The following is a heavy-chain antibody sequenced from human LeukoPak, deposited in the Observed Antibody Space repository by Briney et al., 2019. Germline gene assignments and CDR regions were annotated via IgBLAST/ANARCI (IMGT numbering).Heavy chain of an antibody. V-gene: IGHV3-21*01. CDR1: GFTFSSYS. CDR2: ISSSSSYI. D-gene: IGHD2-15*01. CDR3: ARGLGYCSGGSCYVERGGFDP. Sequence: PGGSLRLSCAASGFTFSSYSMNWVRQAPEKGLEWVSSISSSSSYIYYADSVKGRFTISRDNAKNSLYLQMNSLRAEDTAVYYCARGLGYCSGGSCYVERGGFDPWGQGTLVTVSS. J-gene: IGHJ5*02.